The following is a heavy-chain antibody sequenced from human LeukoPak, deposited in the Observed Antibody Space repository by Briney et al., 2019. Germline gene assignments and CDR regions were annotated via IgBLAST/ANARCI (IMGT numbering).Heavy chain of an antibody. Sequence: GGSLRLSCAASGFTFSSYAMSWVRQAPGKGLEWVSGFTGNDDRTYYADSVKGRFTISRDNSKSTLFLQMNTLRAEDTAVYFCAKDSCTSAICYTDKFYFDSWGQGTLVTVSS. CDR3: AKDSCTSAICYTDKFYFDS. D-gene: IGHD2-8*01. V-gene: IGHV3-23*01. J-gene: IGHJ4*02. CDR2: FTGNDDRT. CDR1: GFTFSSYA.